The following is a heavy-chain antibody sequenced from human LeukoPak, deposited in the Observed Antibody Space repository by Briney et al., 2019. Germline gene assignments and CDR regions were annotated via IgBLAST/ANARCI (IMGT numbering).Heavy chain of an antibody. Sequence: SETLSLTCTVSGGSISGYYWTWIRQPPGEGLEWIGYIFYTGNTNYNPFLSSRLTLSVDAPNNQFALTLRSVTAADTAIYYCARLGHCSGGSCYFSDLGLGTLVTVAS. CDR2: IFYTGNT. V-gene: IGHV4-59*08. CDR3: ARLGHCSGGSCYFSD. CDR1: GGSISGYY. D-gene: IGHD2-15*01. J-gene: IGHJ4*02.